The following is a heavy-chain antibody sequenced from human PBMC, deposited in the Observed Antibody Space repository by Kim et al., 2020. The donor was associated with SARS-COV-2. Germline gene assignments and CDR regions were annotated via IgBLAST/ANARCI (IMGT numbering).Heavy chain of an antibody. J-gene: IGHJ4*02. CDR2: A. Sequence: ANYAQKVQGRVTITADESTSTAYMELSSLRSEDTAVYYCARVAPSGGTDYWGQGTLVTVSS. CDR3: ARVAPSGGTDY. D-gene: IGHD1-26*01. V-gene: IGHV1-69*01.